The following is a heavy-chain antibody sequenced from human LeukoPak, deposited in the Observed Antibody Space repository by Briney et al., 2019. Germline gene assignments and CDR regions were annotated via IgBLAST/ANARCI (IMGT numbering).Heavy chain of an antibody. Sequence: GGSLRLSCAASGFTFSSYAMHWVRQAPGKGLEWVAAISYDGSKRYYADSVKGRFTISRDNAKNSLYLQMNSLRAEDTAVYYCARARRLVATPYDYWGQGTLVTVSS. V-gene: IGHV3-30*04. CDR2: ISYDGSKR. J-gene: IGHJ4*02. CDR1: GFTFSSYA. CDR3: ARARRLVATPYDY. D-gene: IGHD5-12*01.